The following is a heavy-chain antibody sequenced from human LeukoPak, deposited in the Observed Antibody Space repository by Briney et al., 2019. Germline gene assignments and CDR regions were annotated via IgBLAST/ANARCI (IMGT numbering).Heavy chain of an antibody. J-gene: IGHJ4*02. CDR3: ARELRGSYPPNPFDY. V-gene: IGHV1-69*06. Sequence: GASVKVSCKASGGTFSSYAISWVRQAPGQGLEWMGGIIPIFGTANYAQKFQGRVTITADKSTSTAYMELSSLRSEDTAVYYCARELRGSYPPNPFDYWGQGTLVTVSS. CDR2: IIPIFGTA. CDR1: GGTFSSYA. D-gene: IGHD1-26*01.